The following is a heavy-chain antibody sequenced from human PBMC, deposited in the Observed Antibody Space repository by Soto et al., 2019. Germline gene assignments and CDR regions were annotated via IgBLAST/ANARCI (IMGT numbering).Heavy chain of an antibody. Sequence: QVQLVQSGAEVKKPGSSVKVSCKASGGTFNSYDIHWVRQAPGQGLEWMGRIIPSLGIPNYAQALQGRLTITANVATRTAYMELTNLKSGDTAIYYCARRTSAFDVWGQGTVVTLSS. D-gene: IGHD2-2*01. V-gene: IGHV1-69*02. CDR3: ARRTSAFDV. J-gene: IGHJ3*01. CDR2: IIPSLGIP. CDR1: GGTFNSYD.